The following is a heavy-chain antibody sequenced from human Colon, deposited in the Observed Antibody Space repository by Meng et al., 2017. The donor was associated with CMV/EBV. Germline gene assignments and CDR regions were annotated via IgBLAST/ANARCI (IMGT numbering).Heavy chain of an antibody. CDR2: IYGSGKT. J-gene: IGHJ4*02. CDR3: VIDRGYNYGNFDS. V-gene: IGHV4-38-2*02. CDR1: GFSISSAYF. D-gene: IGHD5-18*01. Sequence: SETLSLTCAVSGFSISSAYFWGWIRQPPGKGLEWIGSIYGSGKTYYNPSLKSRVSISVDTSNNDFSLTLSSVSAADTAVYYCVIDRGYNYGNFDSWGQGTLVTVSS.